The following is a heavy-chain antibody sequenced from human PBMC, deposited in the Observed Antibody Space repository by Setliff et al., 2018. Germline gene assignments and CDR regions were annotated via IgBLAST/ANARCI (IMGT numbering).Heavy chain of an antibody. J-gene: IGHJ4*02. D-gene: IGHD3-22*01. V-gene: IGHV3-30*02. CDR3: AKDTYYYDSSGYYVFDY. CDR1: GFSFSSYA. CDR2: IRPDGSNK. Sequence: AGGSLRLSCAASGFSFSSYAIHWVRQAPGKGLEWVAFIRPDGSNKYYADFVKGRFTISRDNSKNTLYLQMNSLRVEDTAVYYCAKDTYYYDSSGYYVFDYWGQGTLVTVSS.